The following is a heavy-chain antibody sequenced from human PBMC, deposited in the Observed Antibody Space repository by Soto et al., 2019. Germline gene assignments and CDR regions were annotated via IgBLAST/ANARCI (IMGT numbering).Heavy chain of an antibody. CDR1: GFTVSSNY. CDR2: IYSGGST. V-gene: IGHV3-53*02. Sequence: EVQLVETGGGLIQPGGSLRLSCAASGFTVSSNYMSWVRQAPGKGLEWVSVIYSGGSTYYADSVKGRFTISRDNSKNTLYLQMNSLRAEDTALYYCARGNLGYCSGGSCYDYYYYGMDVWGQGTTVTFSS. D-gene: IGHD2-15*01. J-gene: IGHJ6*02. CDR3: ARGNLGYCSGGSCYDYYYYGMDV.